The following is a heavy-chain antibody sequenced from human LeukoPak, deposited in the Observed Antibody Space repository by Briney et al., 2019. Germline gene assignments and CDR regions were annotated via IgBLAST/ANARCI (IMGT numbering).Heavy chain of an antibody. CDR3: ARDSYYYDSSGPEDAFDI. Sequence: GGSLRLSCAASGFTFSSYSMNWVRQAPGKGLEWVSFISISNSYIYYADSVKGRFTISRDNAKNSLYLQMNSLRAEDTAVYYCARDSYYYDSSGPEDAFDIWGQGTMVTVSS. D-gene: IGHD3-22*01. CDR2: ISISNSYI. J-gene: IGHJ3*02. CDR1: GFTFSSYS. V-gene: IGHV3-21*01.